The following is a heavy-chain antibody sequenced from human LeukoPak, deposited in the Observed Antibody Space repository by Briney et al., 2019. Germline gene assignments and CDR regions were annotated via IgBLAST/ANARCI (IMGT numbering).Heavy chain of an antibody. D-gene: IGHD4-17*01. CDR2: IKQDGSEK. CDR3: AREGYGPLDF. J-gene: IGHJ4*02. CDR1: GLTLSSYW. Sequence: GGSLRLSCAASGLTLSSYWMSWVRQAPGKGLEWVANIKQDGSEKYYVDSVEGRFTISRDNAKNSLYLQMNSLRDEDTAVYYCAREGYGPLDFWGQGTLVTVSS. V-gene: IGHV3-7*01.